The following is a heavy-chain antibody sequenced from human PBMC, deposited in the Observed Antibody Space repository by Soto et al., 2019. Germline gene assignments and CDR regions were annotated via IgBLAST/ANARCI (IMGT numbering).Heavy chain of an antibody. CDR2: ISYDGSNK. CDR1: GFTFSSYA. D-gene: IGHD3-22*01. V-gene: IGHV3-30-3*01. CDR3: ASLDYYDSSGYSYYFDY. J-gene: IGHJ4*02. Sequence: GGSLRLSCAASGFTFSSYAMHWVRQAPGKGLEWVAVISYDGSNKYYADSVKGRFTISRDNSKNTLYLQMNSLRAEDTAVYYCASLDYYDSSGYSYYFDYWGQGTLVTSPQ.